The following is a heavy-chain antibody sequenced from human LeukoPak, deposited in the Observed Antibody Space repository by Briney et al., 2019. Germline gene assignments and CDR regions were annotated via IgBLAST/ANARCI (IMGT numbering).Heavy chain of an antibody. J-gene: IGHJ4*02. V-gene: IGHV3-23*01. CDR3: AQGNYYDSSGYYPTAHFDY. Sequence: GGSLRLSCAASGFTFSSYAMSWVRQAPGKGLEWVSAISGSGGSTYYADSVKGRFTISRDNSKNTLYLQMNSLRAEDTAVYYCAQGNYYDSSGYYPTAHFDYWGQGTLVTVSS. CDR1: GFTFSSYA. CDR2: ISGSGGST. D-gene: IGHD3-22*01.